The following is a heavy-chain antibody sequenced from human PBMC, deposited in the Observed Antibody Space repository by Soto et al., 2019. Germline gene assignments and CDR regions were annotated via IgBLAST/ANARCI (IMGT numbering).Heavy chain of an antibody. CDR3: ARSFAGKGYYYYGMDV. V-gene: IGHV3-11*06. CDR1: GFTFSDYY. J-gene: IGHJ6*02. Sequence: PGGSLRLSCAASGFTFSDYYMSWIRQAPGKGLEWVSYISSSSSYTNYADSVKGRFTISRDNAKNSLYLQMNSLRAEDTAVYYCARSFAGKGYYYYGMDVWGQGTTVTVSS. D-gene: IGHD1-1*01. CDR2: ISSSSSYT.